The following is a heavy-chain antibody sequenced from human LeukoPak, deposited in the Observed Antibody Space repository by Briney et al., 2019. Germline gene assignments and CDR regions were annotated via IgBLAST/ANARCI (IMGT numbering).Heavy chain of an antibody. CDR2: ISGSGGST. V-gene: IGHV3-23*01. Sequence: PGGSLRLSCAASGFTFSSYGMSWVRQAPGKGLEWVSAISGSGGSTYYADSVKGRFTISRDNSKNTLYLQMNSLRAEDTAVYYCARVYSSGWYSPFDYWGQGTLVTVSS. CDR3: ARVYSSGWYSPFDY. CDR1: GFTFSSYG. D-gene: IGHD6-19*01. J-gene: IGHJ4*02.